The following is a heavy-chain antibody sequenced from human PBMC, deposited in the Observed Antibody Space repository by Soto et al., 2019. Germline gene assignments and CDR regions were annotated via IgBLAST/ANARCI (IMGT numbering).Heavy chain of an antibody. CDR2: ISAYNGNT. V-gene: IGHV1-18*01. CDR3: ARGELVLMVYAPAAEYFQH. D-gene: IGHD2-8*01. CDR1: GYTFTSYG. Sequence: ASVKVSCKASGYTFTSYGISWVRQAPGQGLEWMGWISAYNGNTNYAQKLQGRVTMTTDTSTSTAYMELRSLRSDDTAVYYCARGELVLMVYAPAAEYFQHWGQGTLVTVSS. J-gene: IGHJ1*01.